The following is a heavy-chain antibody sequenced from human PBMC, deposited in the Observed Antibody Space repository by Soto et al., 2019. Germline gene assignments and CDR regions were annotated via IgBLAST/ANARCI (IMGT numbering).Heavy chain of an antibody. CDR1: GFSLSTSGVG. V-gene: IGHV2-5*02. J-gene: IGHJ4*02. CDR3: AHYDYGGLVY. Sequence: QITLRESGPTLVKPTQTLTLTCTFSGFSLSTSGVGVTGIGQPPGKALEWLALIYWDDDKRYSPSLKNRLTITKDTSKNQVVLTMTIMDPVDTATYYCAHYDYGGLVYWGQGALVTVSS. D-gene: IGHD4-17*01. CDR2: IYWDDDK.